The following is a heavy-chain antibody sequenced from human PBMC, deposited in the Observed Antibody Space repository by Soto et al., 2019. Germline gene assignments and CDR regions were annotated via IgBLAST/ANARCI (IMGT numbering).Heavy chain of an antibody. J-gene: IGHJ1*01. CDR1: GYTFTSYG. D-gene: IGHD2-15*01. CDR3: AREGYCSGGSCYSYFQH. V-gene: IGHV1-18*01. Sequence: ASVKVSCKASGYTFTSYGISWVRQAPGQGLEWMGWISAYNGNTNYAQKLQGRVTMTTDTSTSTAYVELRSLRSDDTAVYYCAREGYCSGGSCYSYFQHWGQGTLVTVSS. CDR2: ISAYNGNT.